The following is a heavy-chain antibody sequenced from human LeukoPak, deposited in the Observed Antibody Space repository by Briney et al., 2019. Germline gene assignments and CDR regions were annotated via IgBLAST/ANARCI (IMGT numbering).Heavy chain of an antibody. CDR1: SSYA. CDR3: ARDGRVWSS. J-gene: IGHJ5*02. CDR2: ITSSGSYT. Sequence: PGGSLRLSCAASSSYAMSWVRQAPGKGLEWVSAITSSGSYTYYADSVKGRFTISRDNAKNSLYLQMNSLRAEDTAVYYCARDGRVWSSWGQGTLVAVSS. D-gene: IGHD3-3*01. V-gene: IGHV3-21*04.